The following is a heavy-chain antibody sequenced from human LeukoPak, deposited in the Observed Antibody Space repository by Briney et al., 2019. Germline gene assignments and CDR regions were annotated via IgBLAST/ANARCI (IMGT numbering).Heavy chain of an antibody. D-gene: IGHD3-10*01. Sequence: GGSLRLSCAASEFAFSSYEMNWVRQAPGKGLEWVSYISSSGHIIHYADSVKGRFTISRDNAKNSLYLQMNSLRAEDTAVYYCARGDYYGSGSYYIPDYWGQGTLVTVSS. J-gene: IGHJ4*02. CDR2: ISSSGHII. CDR1: EFAFSSYE. V-gene: IGHV3-48*03. CDR3: ARGDYYGSGSYYIPDY.